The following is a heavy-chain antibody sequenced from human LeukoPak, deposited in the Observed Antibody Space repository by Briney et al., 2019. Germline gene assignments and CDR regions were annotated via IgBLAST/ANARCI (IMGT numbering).Heavy chain of an antibody. J-gene: IGHJ4*02. CDR3: ARHESSVATSHFDY. CDR1: GGSISSSSYY. V-gene: IGHV4-39*01. D-gene: IGHD5-12*01. Sequence: SETLSLTCTVSGGSISSSSYYWGWIRQPPGKGLEWIGSIDYSGSTYYNPSLKSRVTISVDTSKNQFSLKLSSVTAADTAVYYCARHESSVATSHFDYWGQGTLVTVSS. CDR2: IDYSGST.